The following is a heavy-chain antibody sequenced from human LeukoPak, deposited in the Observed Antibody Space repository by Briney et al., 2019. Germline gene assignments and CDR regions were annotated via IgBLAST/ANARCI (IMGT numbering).Heavy chain of an antibody. V-gene: IGHV3-48*04. Sequence: PGGSLRLSCAASGFTFSSYDMNWVRQAPGKGLEWVSSISSTTTTMYYADSVKGRFTISRDNAKNSLYLQMNSLRAEDTAVYFCARGFSASYRGWLDPWGQGTLVTVSS. CDR2: ISSTTTTM. D-gene: IGHD6-19*01. J-gene: IGHJ5*02. CDR1: GFTFSSYD. CDR3: ARGFSASYRGWLDP.